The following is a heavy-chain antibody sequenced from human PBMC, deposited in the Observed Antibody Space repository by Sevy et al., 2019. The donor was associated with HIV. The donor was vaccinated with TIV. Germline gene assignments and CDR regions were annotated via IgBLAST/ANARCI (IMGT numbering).Heavy chain of an antibody. CDR1: GGSFSGYY. V-gene: IGHV4-34*01. CDR3: ALGIAAQYYFDY. J-gene: IGHJ4*02. Sequence: SETLSLTCAVYGGSFSGYYWSWIRQPPGKGLEWIGEINHSGSTNYNPSLKSRLTISVDTSKNQFSLKLGSVTAADTAVYYCALGIAAQYYFDYWGQGTLVTVSS. CDR2: INHSGST. D-gene: IGHD6-13*01.